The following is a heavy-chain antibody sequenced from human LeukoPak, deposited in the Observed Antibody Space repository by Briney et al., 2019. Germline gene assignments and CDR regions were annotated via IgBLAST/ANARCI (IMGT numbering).Heavy chain of an antibody. CDR1: GGSISSSSYY. CDR2: IYYSGST. CDR3: ARVTGYMIEDYFDY. Sequence: SETLSLTCTVSGGSISSSSYYWGWIRQPPGKGLEWIGSIYYSGSTNYNSSLKSRVTISVDTSKNQFSLKLRSVTAADTAVYYCARVTGYMIEDYFDYWGQGILVTVSS. V-gene: IGHV4-39*07. J-gene: IGHJ4*02. D-gene: IGHD3-9*01.